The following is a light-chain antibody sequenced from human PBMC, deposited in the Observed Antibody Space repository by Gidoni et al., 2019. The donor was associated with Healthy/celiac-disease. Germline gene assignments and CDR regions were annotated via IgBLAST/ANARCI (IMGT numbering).Light chain of an antibody. CDR1: TGAVTSGHY. J-gene: IGLJ7*01. CDR2: DTS. V-gene: IGLV7-46*01. CDR3: LLSSSGADAV. Sequence: QAVVTQEPSLTVSPGGTVTLTGGSSTGAVTSGHYPYWFQQKPGKAPRTLIYDTSNNPSWTPARFSGSLLGGTAALPLSGAQPEDEAEYYCLLSSSGADAVFGGGTQLTVL.